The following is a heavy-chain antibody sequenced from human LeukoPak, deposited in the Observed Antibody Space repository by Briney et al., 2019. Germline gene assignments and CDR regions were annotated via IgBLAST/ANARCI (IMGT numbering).Heavy chain of an antibody. Sequence: SETLSLTCTVSGVSISSYYWSWIRQPPGKGLEWIGYIYYSRSTNYNPSLKSRVTISVDTSKNQFSLKLSSVTAADTAVYYCARIEDYGGNSVNYWGQGTLVTVSS. D-gene: IGHD4-23*01. CDR3: ARIEDYGGNSVNY. J-gene: IGHJ4*02. CDR1: GVSISSYY. V-gene: IGHV4-59*01. CDR2: IYYSRST.